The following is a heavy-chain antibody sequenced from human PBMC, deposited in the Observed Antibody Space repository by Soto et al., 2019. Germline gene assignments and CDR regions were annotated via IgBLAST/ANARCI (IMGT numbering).Heavy chain of an antibody. D-gene: IGHD6-13*01. Sequence: QVQLVQSGAEVKKPGSSVKVSCKASGGTFSSYAISWVRQAPGQGLEWMGGIIPIFGTANYAQKFQGRVTITAHESTSPAYMVLSSLRSEDSAVYYCARVLSIAAAHKVGARGWFYPWGQGTLVTVSS. V-gene: IGHV1-69*01. CDR2: IIPIFGTA. CDR1: GGTFSSYA. CDR3: ARVLSIAAAHKVGARGWFYP. J-gene: IGHJ5*02.